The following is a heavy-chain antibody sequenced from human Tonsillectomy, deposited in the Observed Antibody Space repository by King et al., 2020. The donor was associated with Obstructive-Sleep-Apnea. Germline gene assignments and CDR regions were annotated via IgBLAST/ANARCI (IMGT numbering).Heavy chain of an antibody. V-gene: IGHV1-24*01. CDR1: GYTLNKLA. CDR2: FSPEDGET. D-gene: IGHD2-21*01. J-gene: IGHJ5*02. Sequence: QLVQSGAEVKKPGASVKVSCKVSGYTLNKLAMYWVRQAPGKGLEWVGGFSPEDGETVYGQQFQGRVTLTEDISTDTANMELNSLRSEDTAVYFCAASLRGYDCWSPGSDPWGQGTLVIVSS. CDR3: AASLRGYDCWSPGSDP.